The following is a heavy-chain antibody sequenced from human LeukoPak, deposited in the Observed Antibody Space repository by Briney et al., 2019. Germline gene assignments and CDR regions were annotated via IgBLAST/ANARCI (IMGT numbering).Heavy chain of an antibody. J-gene: IGHJ4*02. CDR1: GGSISSYY. CDR3: ARQEIYCSSTSCFGNYFDY. D-gene: IGHD2-2*01. CDR2: IYYSGSA. Sequence: KSSETLSLTCTVSGGSISSYYWSWIRQPPGKGLEWIGYIYYSGSANYNPSLKSRVTISVDTSKNQFSLKLSSVTAADTAVYYCARQEIYCSSTSCFGNYFDYWGQGTLVTVSS. V-gene: IGHV4-59*01.